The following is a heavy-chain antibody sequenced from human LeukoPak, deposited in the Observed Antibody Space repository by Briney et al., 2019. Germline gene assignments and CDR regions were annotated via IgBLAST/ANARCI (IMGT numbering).Heavy chain of an antibody. D-gene: IGHD3-10*01. CDR1: GYSFTSFW. Sequence: PGESLKISFQGSGYSFTSFWIARVRPMPGKGLEWMGIIYPGDSDTRYSPSFQGQVTISADKSISTAYLQWSSLKASDTAMYYCARSGMSQPLFYYYYYMDVWGKGTTVTVSS. CDR2: IYPGDSDT. V-gene: IGHV5-51*01. J-gene: IGHJ6*03. CDR3: ARSGMSQPLFYYYYYMDV.